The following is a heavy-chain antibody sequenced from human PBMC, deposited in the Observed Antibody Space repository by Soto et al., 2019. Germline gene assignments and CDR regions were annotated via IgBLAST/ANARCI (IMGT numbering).Heavy chain of an antibody. Sequence: QVQLAQSGAEGRKPGASVRVSCEATGYTFTAYAMHWVRQAPGQSLEWMGWIKPANGNTKYSQKFQGRLIITSDTSANTMYMELRSLTSEDTAMYYCTRSAISPYGGLIGPFDYWGQGNLVTVSS. CDR2: IKPANGNT. J-gene: IGHJ4*02. V-gene: IGHV1-3*01. D-gene: IGHD3-16*02. CDR3: TRSAISPYGGLIGPFDY. CDR1: GYTFTAYA.